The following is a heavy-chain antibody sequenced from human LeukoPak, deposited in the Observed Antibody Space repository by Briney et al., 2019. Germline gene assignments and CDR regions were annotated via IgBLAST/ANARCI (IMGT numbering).Heavy chain of an antibody. CDR3: ARDLEYGSGSYYPWGAY. CDR2: ISSSSSTI. V-gene: IGHV3-48*04. Sequence: PGGSRSLPCQPCGFTFIRYRINGVGQPPGRGREGVYYISSSSSTIYYADSVKGRFTISRDNAKNSLYLQMNSLRAEDTAVYYCARDLEYGSGSYYPWGAYWGQGTLVTVSS. CDR1: GFTFIRYR. J-gene: IGHJ4*02. D-gene: IGHD3-10*01.